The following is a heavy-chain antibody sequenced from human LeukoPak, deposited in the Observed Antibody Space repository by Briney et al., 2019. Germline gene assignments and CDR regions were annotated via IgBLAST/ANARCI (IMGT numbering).Heavy chain of an antibody. CDR2: ISYDGSNK. Sequence: GGSLRLSCAASGFTFSSYGMHWVRQAPGKGLEWVAVISYDGSNKYYADSVKGRFTISRDNSKNTLYLQMNSLRAEDTAVYYCARDHVSNKDAFDIWGQGTMVTVSS. J-gene: IGHJ3*02. V-gene: IGHV3-30*03. CDR1: GFTFSSYG. D-gene: IGHD2/OR15-2a*01. CDR3: ARDHVSNKDAFDI.